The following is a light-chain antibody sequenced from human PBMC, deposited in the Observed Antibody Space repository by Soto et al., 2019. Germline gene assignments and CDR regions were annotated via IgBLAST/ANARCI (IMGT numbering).Light chain of an antibody. V-gene: IGKV1D-8*04. CDR1: QGISNN. CDR2: AAS. Sequence: VIWMTQAPSLISASTGDRVIISCRTSQGISNNLVWYQQKPGKAPELLIYAASALHSGFPSRFSGSGSGTDFTLIIRSLQSEDFATYYCQQHDLFPYTFGQGTELEIK. CDR3: QQHDLFPYT. J-gene: IGKJ2*01.